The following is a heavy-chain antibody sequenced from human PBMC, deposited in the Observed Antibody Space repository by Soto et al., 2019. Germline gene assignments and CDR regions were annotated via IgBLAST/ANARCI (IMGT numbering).Heavy chain of an antibody. Sequence: GGSLRLSCELSGFILTNYLMHWVRQAPGKGLVWISRINSDGSSASYADSVKGRFTISRDNAKNTLYLQMHSLRDEDTAVYYCARDGYNGFDYWGQGTLVTVSS. J-gene: IGHJ4*02. D-gene: IGHD5-12*01. V-gene: IGHV3-74*01. CDR3: ARDGYNGFDY. CDR2: INSDGSSA. CDR1: GFILTNYL.